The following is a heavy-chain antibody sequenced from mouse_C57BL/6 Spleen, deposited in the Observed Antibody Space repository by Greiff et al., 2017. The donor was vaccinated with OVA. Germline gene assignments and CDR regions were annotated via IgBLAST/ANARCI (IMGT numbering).Heavy chain of an antibody. CDR2: IYPGDGDT. CDR1: GYAFSSSW. J-gene: IGHJ2*01. Sequence: VQLQQSGPELVKPGASVKISCKASGYAFSSSWMNWVKQRPGKGLEWIGRIYPGDGDTNYNGKFKGKATLTADKSSSTAYIQLSSLTSEDSAVYFCERKELFDYWGQGTTLTVSS. V-gene: IGHV1-82*01. CDR3: ERKELFDY.